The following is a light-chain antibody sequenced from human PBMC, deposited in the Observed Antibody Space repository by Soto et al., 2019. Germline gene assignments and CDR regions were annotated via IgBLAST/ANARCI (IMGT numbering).Light chain of an antibody. CDR2: GAS. CDR1: QSVSSSY. Sequence: EIVLTQSPGTLSLSPGERATLSCRASQSVSSSYLAWYQQKPGQAPRLLIYGASSRATGIPDRFSGSGSGTYFRLTISRLEPDDFAVYYCQQYGSAQSFGQGPKVEIK. J-gene: IGKJ1*01. V-gene: IGKV3-20*01. CDR3: QQYGSAQS.